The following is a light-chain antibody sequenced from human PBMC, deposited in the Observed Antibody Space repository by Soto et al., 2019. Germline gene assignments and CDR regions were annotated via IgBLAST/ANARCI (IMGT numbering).Light chain of an antibody. CDR1: QDISNY. Sequence: DIQMTQSPSSLSASVGDRVTITCQASQDISNYLNWYQQKPGKAPKLLIYDASNLETGVPSRFSGSGSGTDFTFTISSLQAEDIATYYCQQYDNLPLLFGQGTRLEIK. CDR3: QQYDNLPLL. V-gene: IGKV1-33*01. J-gene: IGKJ5*01. CDR2: DAS.